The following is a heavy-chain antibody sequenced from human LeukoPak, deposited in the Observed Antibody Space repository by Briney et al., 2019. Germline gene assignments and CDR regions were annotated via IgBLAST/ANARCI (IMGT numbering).Heavy chain of an antibody. D-gene: IGHD3-3*01. Sequence: SGTLSLTCAVSGGSISSSNWWSWVRQPPGKGLEWIGEIYDSGSTSCNPSLKSRVTISVDKSKNQFSLKVSSVTAADTAMYYCARVTIFGVVFIDSWGQGTLVTVSS. J-gene: IGHJ4*02. CDR3: ARVTIFGVVFIDS. CDR2: IYDSGST. V-gene: IGHV4-4*02. CDR1: GGSISSSNW.